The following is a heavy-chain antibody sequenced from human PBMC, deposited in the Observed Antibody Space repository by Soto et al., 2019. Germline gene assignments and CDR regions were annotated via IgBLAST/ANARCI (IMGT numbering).Heavy chain of an antibody. Sequence: QMQLVESGGGVVQPGRSLRLSCAASGFTFSSYGMHWVRQAPGKGLEWVAVISYDGSNKYYADSVKGRFTISRDNSKNTLYLQMNSLRAEDTAVYYCAKSRRYCSSTSCLSGLDYWGQGTLVTVSS. CDR2: ISYDGSNK. V-gene: IGHV3-30*18. CDR3: AKSRRYCSSTSCLSGLDY. CDR1: GFTFSSYG. D-gene: IGHD2-2*01. J-gene: IGHJ4*02.